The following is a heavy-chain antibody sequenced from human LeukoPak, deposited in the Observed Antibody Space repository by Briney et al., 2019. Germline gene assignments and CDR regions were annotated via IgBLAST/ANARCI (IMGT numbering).Heavy chain of an antibody. J-gene: IGHJ5*02. CDR3: ARDQVNGDHDYDFVDHWFDP. D-gene: IGHD3-3*01. Sequence: GGSLRLSCAASGFTFSSYGMHWVRQAPGKGLEWVAVIWYDGSNKYYADSVKGRFTISRDNSKSTLYLQMNSLRAEDTAVYYCARDQVNGDHDYDFVDHWFDPWGQGTLVTVSS. CDR2: IWYDGSNK. V-gene: IGHV3-33*01. CDR1: GFTFSSYG.